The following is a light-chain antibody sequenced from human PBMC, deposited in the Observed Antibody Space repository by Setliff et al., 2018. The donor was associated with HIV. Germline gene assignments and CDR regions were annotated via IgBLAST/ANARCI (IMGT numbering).Light chain of an antibody. J-gene: IGLJ2*01. Sequence: QSALTQPPSTSGTPGQKVTISCSGSVSNIGRNSVFWYQQLPGTAPKLLMYNNDQRPSGVPDRFSGSKSGTSASLAITDLRSGDEADYYCATSDDSLSAVVFGGGTKVTRP. CDR3: ATSDDSLSAVV. CDR2: NND. CDR1: VSNIGRNS. V-gene: IGLV1-47*02.